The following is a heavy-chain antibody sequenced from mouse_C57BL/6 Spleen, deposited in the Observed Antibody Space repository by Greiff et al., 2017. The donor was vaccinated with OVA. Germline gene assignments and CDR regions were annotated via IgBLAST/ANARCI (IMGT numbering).Heavy chain of an antibody. D-gene: IGHD2-5*01. CDR2: IYPSDSET. CDR1: GYTFTSYW. J-gene: IGHJ2*01. CDR3: ATYYSNYFDY. V-gene: IGHV1-61*01. Sequence: QVHVKQPGAELVRPGSSVKLSCKASGYTFTSYWMDWVKQRPGQGLEWIGNIYPSDSETHYNQKFKDKATLTVDKSSSTAYMQLSSLTSEDSAVYYCATYYSNYFDYWGQGTTLTVSS.